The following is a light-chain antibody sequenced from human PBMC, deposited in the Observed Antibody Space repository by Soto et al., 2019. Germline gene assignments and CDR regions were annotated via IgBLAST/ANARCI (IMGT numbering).Light chain of an antibody. Sequence: EVVLTQSPATLSLSPGERATLSCRASQSISSFLTWYQQKPGQAPRLLIYDASTRATGIPAGFSGTGSGTDFTLTISSLEPEDFAVYYCQQRSDWPPLTFGGGTKVDIK. CDR1: QSISSF. J-gene: IGKJ4*01. CDR2: DAS. V-gene: IGKV3-11*01. CDR3: QQRSDWPPLT.